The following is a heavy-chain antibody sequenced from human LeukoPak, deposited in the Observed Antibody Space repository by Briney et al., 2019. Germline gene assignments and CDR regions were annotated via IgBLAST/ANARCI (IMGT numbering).Heavy chain of an antibody. CDR3: ARVDYYDSSGYHTAFDI. V-gene: IGHV4-39*07. J-gene: IGHJ3*02. CDR1: GGSISSSSYY. CDR2: IYYSGST. Sequence: PSETLSLTCTVSGGSISSSSYYWGWIRQPPGKGLEWIGSIYYSGSTYYNPSLKRRVTISVDTSKNQFSLKLSSVTAADTAVYYCARVDYYDSSGYHTAFDIWGQGTMVTVSS. D-gene: IGHD3-22*01.